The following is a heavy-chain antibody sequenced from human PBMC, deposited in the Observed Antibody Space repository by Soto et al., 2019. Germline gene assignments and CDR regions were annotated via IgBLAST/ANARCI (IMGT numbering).Heavy chain of an antibody. D-gene: IGHD6-19*01. Sequence: PGGSLRLSCAASGFTFRSYAMHWVRQAPGKGLEWVAVISYDESDKYYADSLKGRFTISRDNSKNTLYLQMNSLRGEGTAVYYCERDLSVAGPDYWGQGTLVTVSS. CDR3: ERDLSVAGPDY. CDR2: ISYDESDK. V-gene: IGHV3-30*03. CDR1: GFTFRSYA. J-gene: IGHJ4*02.